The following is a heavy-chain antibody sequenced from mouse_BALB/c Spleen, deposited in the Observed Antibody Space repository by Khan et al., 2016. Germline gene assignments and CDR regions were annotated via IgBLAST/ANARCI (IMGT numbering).Heavy chain of an antibody. V-gene: IGHV9-3-1*01. J-gene: IGHJ2*01. CDR3: ARYYYGSSYYFDY. D-gene: IGHD1-1*01. Sequence: QIQLVQSGPELKKPGETVKISCKAPGYTFTNYGMNWVNQAPGKGLKWMGWINTYTGEPTYADDFKGRFAFSLETSASTAYLQINNIKNKDTATYCCARYYYGSSYYFDYWGQGTTLTVSS. CDR1: GYTFTNYG. CDR2: INTYTGEP.